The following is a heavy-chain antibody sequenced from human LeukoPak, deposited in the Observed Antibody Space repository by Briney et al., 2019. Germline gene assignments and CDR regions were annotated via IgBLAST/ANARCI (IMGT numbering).Heavy chain of an antibody. Sequence: PGGSLRLSCAASGFTFSNYNMNWVRQAPGKGLEWVSSISSTSSYIYYADSLKGRFTISRDNAKNSLYLQMNSLRAEDTAVYYCARAGIAAAGNLYWGQGTLVTVSS. CDR1: GFTFSNYN. CDR2: ISSTSSYI. V-gene: IGHV3-21*01. J-gene: IGHJ4*02. D-gene: IGHD6-13*01. CDR3: ARAGIAAAGNLY.